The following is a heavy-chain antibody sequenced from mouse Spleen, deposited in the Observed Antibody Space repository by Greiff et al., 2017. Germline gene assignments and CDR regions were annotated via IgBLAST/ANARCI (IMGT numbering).Heavy chain of an antibody. CDR2: ISSGSSTI. V-gene: IGHV5-17*02. CDR1: GFTFSSFG. J-gene: IGHJ4*01. Sequence: EVKVVESGGGLVQPGGSRKLSCAASGFTFSSFGMHWVRQAPEKGLEWVAYISSGSSTIYYADTVKGRFTISRDNPKNTLFLQMTSLRSEDTAMYYCAREGRVGAMDYWGQGTSVTVSS. CDR3: AREGRVGAMDY. D-gene: IGHD1-1*01.